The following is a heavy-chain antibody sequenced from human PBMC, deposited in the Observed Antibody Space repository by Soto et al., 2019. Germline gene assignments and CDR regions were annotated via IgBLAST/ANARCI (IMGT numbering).Heavy chain of an antibody. J-gene: IGHJ3*02. V-gene: IGHV1-3*01. CDR2: INAGSGNT. D-gene: IGHD3-3*02. CDR1: GYTFSAYT. Sequence: ASVKVSCKATGYTFSAYTMNWVRQAPGQSLEWMGWINAGSGNTKYSQNFQGRVSITRDTSASTVYMELTGLTSEDTAVYYCARDTETLGPRANDALDIWGQGXMVTVSS. CDR3: ARDTETLGPRANDALDI.